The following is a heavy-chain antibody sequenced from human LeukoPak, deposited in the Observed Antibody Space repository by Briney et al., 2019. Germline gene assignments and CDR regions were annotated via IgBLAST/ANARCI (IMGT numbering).Heavy chain of an antibody. J-gene: IGHJ6*03. CDR3: ARRGYSYGFRYYYYMDV. CDR1: GFTFRSYD. V-gene: IGHV3-13*01. Sequence: GGSLRLSCAASGFTFRSYDMHWVRQATGKGLEWVSGIGTAGEIYYPGSVRGRFTISRENAENSLYLQMNSLRAGDTAVYYCARRGYSYGFRYYYYMDVWGKGTTVTVSS. CDR2: IGTAGEI. D-gene: IGHD5-18*01.